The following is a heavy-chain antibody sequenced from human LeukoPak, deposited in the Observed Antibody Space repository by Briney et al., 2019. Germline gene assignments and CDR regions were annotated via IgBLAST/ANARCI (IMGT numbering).Heavy chain of an antibody. J-gene: IGHJ4*02. CDR1: GHTFTGYY. V-gene: IGHV1-46*01. Sequence: ASVKVSCKASGHTFTGYYIHWVRQAPGQGPEWMAIINPSSGSTAYAQKFQGRVTLTGDTSTNTHYMELSSLRSEDTAIYYCARDSSNWSFDYWGQGTPVTVSS. CDR3: ARDSSNWSFDY. CDR2: INPSSGST. D-gene: IGHD6-13*01.